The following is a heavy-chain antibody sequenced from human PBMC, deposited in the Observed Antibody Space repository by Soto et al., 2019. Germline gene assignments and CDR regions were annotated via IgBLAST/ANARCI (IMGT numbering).Heavy chain of an antibody. D-gene: IGHD3-10*01. V-gene: IGHV3-23*01. CDR2: ISGGGDTN. CDR3: AKGRGGSGSLTPRVDF. CDR1: GLPFKNYA. J-gene: IGHJ4*02. Sequence: EVQLLESGGGLVQPGGSLGLSCAALGLPFKNYALSWVRQVPGKGLAGVSAISGGGDTNSYPDPVKGRFPVSRDGSKNTRYLQMSSLRAEDTALYYCAKGRGGSGSLTPRVDFWGQGTLVTVSS.